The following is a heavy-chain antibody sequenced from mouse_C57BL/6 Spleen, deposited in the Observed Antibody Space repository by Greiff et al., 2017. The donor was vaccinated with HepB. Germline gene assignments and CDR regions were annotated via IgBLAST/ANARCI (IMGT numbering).Heavy chain of an antibody. Sequence: VQLQQSGAELVRPGASVTLSCKASGYTFTDYEMHWVKQTPVHGLEWIGAIDPDTGGTAYNQKFKGKAILTADKSSSPAYMELRSLTSEDSAVYYWTGERDYYGSPYFDYWGQGTTLTVSS. J-gene: IGHJ2*01. D-gene: IGHD2-1*01. V-gene: IGHV1-15*01. CDR2: IDPDTGGT. CDR3: TGERDYYGSPYFDY. CDR1: GYTFTDYE.